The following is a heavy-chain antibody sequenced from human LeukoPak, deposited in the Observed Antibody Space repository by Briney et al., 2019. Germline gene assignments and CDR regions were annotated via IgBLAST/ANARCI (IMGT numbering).Heavy chain of an antibody. J-gene: IGHJ4*02. V-gene: IGHV4-39*01. CDR3: ARRTSMIFFDS. CDR2: IFYSGST. CDR1: GGSINNNNYY. D-gene: IGHD3-22*01. Sequence: SETLSLTCTVSGGSINNNNYYWGWIRQPPGKGLEWIGSIFYSGSTYYNPSLRNRVTISVDTSKNQFSLKLSSVTAADTAIYYCARRTSMIFFDSWGPGNLVTVSS.